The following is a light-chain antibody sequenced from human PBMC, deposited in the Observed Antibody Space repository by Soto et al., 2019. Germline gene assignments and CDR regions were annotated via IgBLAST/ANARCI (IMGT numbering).Light chain of an antibody. CDR3: QSYNSARWT. CDR1: QGISNY. Sequence: DIQMTQSPSSLSASVGDRVTITCRASQGISNYLAWYQQKPGKVPKLLIYAASTLQSGVPSRFSGSGSGTEFTLTISSLQPDDVATYYCQSYNSARWTFGQGTKVDIK. CDR2: AAS. V-gene: IGKV1-27*01. J-gene: IGKJ1*01.